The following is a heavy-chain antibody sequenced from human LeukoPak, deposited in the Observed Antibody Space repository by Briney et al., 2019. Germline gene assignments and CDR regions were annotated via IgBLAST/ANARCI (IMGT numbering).Heavy chain of an antibody. V-gene: IGHV3-30*03. CDR3: ATRPGYFDY. CDR2: ISYDGSNK. J-gene: IGHJ4*02. CDR1: GFTFSSYG. Sequence: GRSLRLSCAASGFTFSSYGMRWVRQAPGKGLEWVAVISYDGSNKYYADSVKGRFTISRDNSKNTLYLQMNSLRAEDTAVYYCATRPGYFDYWGQGTLVTVSS.